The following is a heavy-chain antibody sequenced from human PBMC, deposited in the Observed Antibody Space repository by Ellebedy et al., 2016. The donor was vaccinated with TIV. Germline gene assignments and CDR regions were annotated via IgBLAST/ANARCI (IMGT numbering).Heavy chain of an antibody. V-gene: IGHV3-11*01. J-gene: IGHJ4*02. CDR1: GFTFSGYY. CDR3: ARLGGIAAAGASDY. CDR2: ISYSGDLM. D-gene: IGHD6-13*01. Sequence: GESLKISCAASGFTFSGYYMSWFRQAPGKGPEWVSYISYSGDLMYYADSVKGRFTTSRDNAENSLYLQMNSLRAEDTAVYYWARLGGIAAAGASDYWGQGTLVIVSS.